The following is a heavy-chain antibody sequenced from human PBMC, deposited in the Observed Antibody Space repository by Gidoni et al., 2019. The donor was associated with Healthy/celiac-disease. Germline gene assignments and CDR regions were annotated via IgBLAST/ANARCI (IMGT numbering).Heavy chain of an antibody. CDR3: ARDKQLVPYYYYGMDV. D-gene: IGHD6-13*01. CDR1: GFTFSSYG. Sequence: QVQLVESGGGVVQPGRSLRLSCAASGFTFSSYGMPWVRQAPGKGLEWVAVIWYDGSNKYYADSVKGRFTISRDNSKNTLYLQMNSLRAEDTAVYYCARDKQLVPYYYYGMDVWGQGTTVTVSS. CDR2: IWYDGSNK. V-gene: IGHV3-33*01. J-gene: IGHJ6*02.